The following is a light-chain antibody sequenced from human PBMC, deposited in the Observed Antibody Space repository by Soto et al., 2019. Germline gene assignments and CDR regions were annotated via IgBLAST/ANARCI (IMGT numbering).Light chain of an antibody. Sequence: DIQMTQSPSTLSASVGDRVTITCRASQTVTNWLAWYRQKPGKALELLIYKASTLESGVPSRFSGSGSGTHFTLTIDSLQPDDFATYYCLHIYFYPYTFGQGTEVEIK. CDR1: QTVTNW. J-gene: IGKJ2*01. V-gene: IGKV1-5*03. CDR3: LHIYFYPYT. CDR2: KAS.